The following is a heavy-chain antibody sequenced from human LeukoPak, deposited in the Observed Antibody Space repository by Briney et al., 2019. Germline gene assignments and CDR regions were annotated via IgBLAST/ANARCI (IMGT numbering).Heavy chain of an antibody. CDR1: RFTFSNYN. J-gene: IGHJ4*02. D-gene: IGHD3-16*01. CDR3: ARLTFGGELSH. Sequence: GGSLRLSCAASRFTFSNYNMNWVRQAPGKGLEWVSSISSSSSYIYYADSVKGRFTISRDNAKNSLYLQMNSLRAEDTAVYYCARLTFGGELSHWGQGTLVTVSS. CDR2: ISSSSSYI. V-gene: IGHV3-21*01.